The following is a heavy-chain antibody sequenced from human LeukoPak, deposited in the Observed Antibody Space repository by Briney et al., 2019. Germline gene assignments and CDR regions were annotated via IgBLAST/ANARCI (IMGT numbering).Heavy chain of an antibody. V-gene: IGHV3-21*01. CDR2: ISSSSSYI. CDR1: GFTFSSYS. CDR3: ARDLSGSYPDFDY. Sequence: PGGSLRLSCAASGFTFSSYSMNWVRQAPGKGLEWVSSISSSSSYIYYADSVKGRFTISRDNAKNSLYLQMNSLRAEDTAVYYCARDLSGSYPDFDYWGQGTLVTVSS. D-gene: IGHD3-10*01. J-gene: IGHJ4*02.